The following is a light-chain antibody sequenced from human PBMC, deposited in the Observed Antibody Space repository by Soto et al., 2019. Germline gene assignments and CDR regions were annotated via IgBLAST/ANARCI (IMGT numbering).Light chain of an antibody. CDR1: QTVSTW. Sequence: DIQMTQSPSFVSASVGDSVTFTCRASQTVSTWLAWYQHKPGMAPRLLIHGASSLQSGVPSRFSGSGSGTPFTLTITNVQPDDLATYFCQQALVFPHTFGQGTKLERK. CDR3: QQALVFPHT. CDR2: GAS. J-gene: IGKJ2*01. V-gene: IGKV1-12*01.